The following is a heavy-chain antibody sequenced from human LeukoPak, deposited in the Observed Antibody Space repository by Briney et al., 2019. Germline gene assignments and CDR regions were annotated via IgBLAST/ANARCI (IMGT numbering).Heavy chain of an antibody. J-gene: IGHJ6*03. D-gene: IGHD6-19*01. CDR1: GYTFTSYY. CDR2: MNPNSGNT. Sequence: ASVKVSCKASGYTFTSYYMHWVRQAPGQGLEWMGWMNPNSGNTGYAQKFQGRVTMTRNTSISTAYMELSSLRSEDTAVYYCARARSSGWYRYYYYMDVWGKGTTVTISS. CDR3: ARARSSGWYRYYYYMDV. V-gene: IGHV1-8*02.